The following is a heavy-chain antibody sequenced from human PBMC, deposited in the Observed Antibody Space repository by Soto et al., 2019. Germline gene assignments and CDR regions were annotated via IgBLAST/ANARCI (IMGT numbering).Heavy chain of an antibody. Sequence: GGSLRLSCAASGFTFSSYAMSCVRQAPGKGLEWVSAISGSGGITYYADSVKGRFTISRDNSKNTLYMKMNSLRAEETAVYYCAKPGFLEWFTLYYFEYSGQGTTVTVSS. CDR1: GFTFSSYA. V-gene: IGHV3-23*01. CDR2: ISGSGGIT. D-gene: IGHD3-3*01. J-gene: IGHJ4*02. CDR3: AKPGFLEWFTLYYFEY.